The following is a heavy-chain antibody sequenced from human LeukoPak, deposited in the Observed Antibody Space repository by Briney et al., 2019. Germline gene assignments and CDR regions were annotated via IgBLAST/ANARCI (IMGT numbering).Heavy chain of an antibody. D-gene: IGHD2-21*01. CDR1: GASLSSYY. V-gene: IGHV4-4*07. CDR2: LSGSGSI. Sequence: SETLSLTCNVSGASLSSYYWSWLRQPPGKRLEWIGRLSGSGSINYNPSLTSRVTMSVDTSKNQFSLKLSSVTAANTAVYYCARGLWALYYFHSWGQGTRVTVSS. J-gene: IGHJ4*02. CDR3: ARGLWALYYFHS.